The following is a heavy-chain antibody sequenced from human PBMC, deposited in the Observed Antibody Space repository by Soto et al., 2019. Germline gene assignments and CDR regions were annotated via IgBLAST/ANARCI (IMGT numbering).Heavy chain of an antibody. CDR2: ISGSGGST. J-gene: IGHJ4*02. CDR3: AKGPDQGYDFCFFDC. CDR1: GLTFSNYA. Sequence: GGSLRLSCAASGLTFSNYAMNWVRQAPGKGLEWVSAISGSGGSTYYADSVKGRFTISRDNSKNTLHLQMNSLRADDTAMYYCAKGPDQGYDFCFFDCWGQGTLVTVSS. V-gene: IGHV3-23*01. D-gene: IGHD3-3*01.